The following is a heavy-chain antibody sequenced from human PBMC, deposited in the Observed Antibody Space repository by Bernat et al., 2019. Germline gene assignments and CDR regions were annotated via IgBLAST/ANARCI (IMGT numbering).Heavy chain of an antibody. Sequence: EVQLVESGGDWFQLGGPLRPPCETPGSTALNNPLTWFPKAPGKGWEWVSLIYDGGSTIYADSVKGRFTISRDNSKNIVYLQMNSVTAEDTAVYYCVGLGANSVWGQGTLVTVSS. V-gene: IGHV3-66*04. D-gene: IGHD4/OR15-4a*01. J-gene: IGHJ4*02. CDR1: GSTALNNP. CDR2: IYDGGST. CDR3: VGLGANSV.